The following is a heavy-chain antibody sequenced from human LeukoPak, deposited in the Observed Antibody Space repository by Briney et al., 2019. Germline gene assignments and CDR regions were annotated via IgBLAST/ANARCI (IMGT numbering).Heavy chain of an antibody. D-gene: IGHD1-26*01. CDR1: GFTFSSYG. CDR3: AKDLLGGDSGSYDEVGVLGMDV. Sequence: GRSLRLSCAVSGFTFSSYGMHWVRQAPGKGLEWVAVISYDGSNKYYADSVKGRFTISRDKSKNTLYLQMNSLRAEDTAVYYCAKDLLGGDSGSYDEVGVLGMDVWGQGTTVTVSS. V-gene: IGHV3-30*18. J-gene: IGHJ6*02. CDR2: ISYDGSNK.